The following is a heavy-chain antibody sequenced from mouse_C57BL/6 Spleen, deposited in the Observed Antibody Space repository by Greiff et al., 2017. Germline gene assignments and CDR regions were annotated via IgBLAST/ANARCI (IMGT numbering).Heavy chain of an antibody. CDR3: ARCITTVVGFDV. V-gene: IGHV1-64*01. Sequence: VQLQQPGAELVKPGASVKLSCKASGYTFTSYWMHWVKQRPGQGLEWIGMIHPNSGSTNYNEKFKSKATLTVDKSSSTAYMQLSSLTSEDSAVYYCARCITTVVGFDVWGTGTTVTVSS. D-gene: IGHD1-1*01. CDR2: IHPNSGST. CDR1: GYTFTSYW. J-gene: IGHJ1*03.